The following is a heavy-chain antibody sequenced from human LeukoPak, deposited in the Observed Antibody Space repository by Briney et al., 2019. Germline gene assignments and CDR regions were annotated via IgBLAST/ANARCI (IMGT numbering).Heavy chain of an antibody. CDR2: INPSGGST. CDR3: ARDYYYGSGRGLDY. CDR1: SNTLTSYN. V-gene: IGHV1-46*01. Sequence: ASVKVSCKASSNTLTSYNISWVRQAPGQGLEWMGIINPSGGSTSYAQKFQGRVTMTRDTSTSTVYMELSSLRSEDTAVYYCARDYYYGSGRGLDYWGQGTLVTVSS. J-gene: IGHJ4*02. D-gene: IGHD3-10*01.